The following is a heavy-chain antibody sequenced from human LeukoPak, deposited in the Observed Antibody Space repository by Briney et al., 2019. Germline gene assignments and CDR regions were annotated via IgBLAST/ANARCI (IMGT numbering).Heavy chain of an antibody. J-gene: IGHJ5*02. V-gene: IGHV1-2*02. Sequence: SGGTNYAQKFQGRVTMTRDTSISTAYMELSRLRSDDTAVYYCARDWSGYSGYERYNWFDPWGQGTLVTVSS. CDR3: ARDWSGYSGYERYNWFDP. D-gene: IGHD5-12*01. CDR2: SGGT.